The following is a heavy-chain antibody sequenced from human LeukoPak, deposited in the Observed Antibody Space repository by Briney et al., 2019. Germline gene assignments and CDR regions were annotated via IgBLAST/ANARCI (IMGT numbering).Heavy chain of an antibody. J-gene: IGHJ6*02. CDR3: ARVFYYYYGMDV. CDR1: GGSFSGYY. Sequence: SETLSLTCAVYGGSFSGYYWSWIRQPPGKGLEWIGEINHSGSTNYNPSLKSRVTISVDTSKNQFSLKLSSVTAADTAVYYCARVFYYYYGMDVWGQGTTVTV. V-gene: IGHV4-34*01. CDR2: INHSGST.